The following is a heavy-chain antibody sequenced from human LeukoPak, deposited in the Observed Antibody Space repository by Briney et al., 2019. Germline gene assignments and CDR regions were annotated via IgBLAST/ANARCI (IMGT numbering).Heavy chain of an antibody. V-gene: IGHV1-46*01. D-gene: IGHD1-26*01. Sequence: ASVKVSCKASGYTFISYYMHWVRQAPRQGLEWMGIINPSGGSTSYAEKFQGRVTMTRDMSTSTVYMELSSLRSEDTAVYYCARGEIVGATPFDYWGQGTLVTVSS. CDR3: ARGEIVGATPFDY. CDR2: INPSGGST. J-gene: IGHJ4*02. CDR1: GYTFISYY.